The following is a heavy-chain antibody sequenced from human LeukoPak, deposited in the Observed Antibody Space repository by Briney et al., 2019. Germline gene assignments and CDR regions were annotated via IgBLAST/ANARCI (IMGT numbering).Heavy chain of an antibody. CDR1: GGSISSYY. V-gene: IGHV4-59*01. Sequence: PSETLSLTCTVSGGSISSYYWSWIRQPPGKGLECIGYIYYTGSTNYNPSLKSRVTISVDTSKNQFSLKLISVTAADTGVYYCARATVVTQIDYFYYMDVWGKGTTVTVS. CDR3: ARATVVTQIDYFYYMDV. CDR2: IYYTGST. D-gene: IGHD4-23*01. J-gene: IGHJ6*03.